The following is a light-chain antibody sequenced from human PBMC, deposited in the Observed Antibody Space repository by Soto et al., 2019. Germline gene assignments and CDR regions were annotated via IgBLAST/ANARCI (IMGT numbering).Light chain of an antibody. CDR2: SNN. CDR1: SSNIGSNT. V-gene: IGLV1-44*01. Sequence: QSVLTQPPSASGTPGQRVTISCSGSSSNIGSNTVNWYQQLPGTAPKHLIYSNNQRPSGVPDRFSGSKSGTSASLAISGLQSEDEADDYCAAWDDSLNGPMVFGGGTKVTVL. CDR3: AAWDDSLNGPMV. J-gene: IGLJ3*02.